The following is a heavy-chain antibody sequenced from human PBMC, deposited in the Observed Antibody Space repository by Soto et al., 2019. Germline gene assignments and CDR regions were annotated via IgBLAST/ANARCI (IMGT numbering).Heavy chain of an antibody. CDR3: DRSGSGHYRRHY. D-gene: IGHD4-17*01. Sequence: QVQLVQSGAEVKKPGASVKVSCKASGYTFTSYYMHWVRQAPGQGLEWMGIINPSGGSTSSAQKYQGRXXMXRXXSTSTVYMELSSLRSEDTAVYYCDRSGSGHYRRHYWGQGTLVTVSS. CDR2: INPSGGST. V-gene: IGHV1-46*03. J-gene: IGHJ4*02. CDR1: GYTFTSYY.